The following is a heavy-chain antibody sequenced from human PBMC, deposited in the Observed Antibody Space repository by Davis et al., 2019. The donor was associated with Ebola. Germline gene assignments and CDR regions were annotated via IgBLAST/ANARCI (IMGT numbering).Heavy chain of an antibody. CDR1: GYTFTSYG. CDR3: AREVFVVVTSEGPYYYYYGTDV. V-gene: IGHV1-18*04. D-gene: IGHD3-3*01. J-gene: IGHJ6*02. Sequence: AASVKVSCKASGYTFTSYGISWVRQAPGQGLEWMGWISAYNGNTNYAQKLQGRVTMTTDTSTSTAYMELRSLRSDDTAVYYCAREVFVVVTSEGPYYYYYGTDVWGQGTTVTVSS. CDR2: ISAYNGNT.